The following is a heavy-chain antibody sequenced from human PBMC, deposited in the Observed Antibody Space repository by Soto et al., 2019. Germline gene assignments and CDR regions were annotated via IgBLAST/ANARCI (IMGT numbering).Heavy chain of an antibody. J-gene: IGHJ4*02. Sequence: GASVKVSCKASGYTFTGYYLHWLRQAPGQGLEWMGWINPNNGDTNYAQNLQGRVTMTRDTSISTAYMELSGLRSDDTAVYYCARVHTYYYYSGSFDYWGQGTLVTVSS. CDR3: ARVHTYYYYSGSFDY. CDR2: INPNNGDT. D-gene: IGHD2-15*01. V-gene: IGHV1-2*02. CDR1: GYTFTGYY.